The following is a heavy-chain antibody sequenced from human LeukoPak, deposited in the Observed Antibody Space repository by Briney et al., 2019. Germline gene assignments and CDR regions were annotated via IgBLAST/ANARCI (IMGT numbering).Heavy chain of an antibody. CDR2: IYYSGNT. J-gene: IGHJ4*02. CDR1: GGPVNSYY. V-gene: IGHV4-59*02. D-gene: IGHD5-24*01. CDR3: ARTPDGYKSYYFDY. Sequence: SETLSLTCTVSGGPVNSYYWSWIRQPPGKGLEWIGYIYYSGNTNYNPSLESRVTISVDTSKNQFSLKLSSVTAADTAVYYCARTPDGYKSYYFDYWGQGTLVTVSS.